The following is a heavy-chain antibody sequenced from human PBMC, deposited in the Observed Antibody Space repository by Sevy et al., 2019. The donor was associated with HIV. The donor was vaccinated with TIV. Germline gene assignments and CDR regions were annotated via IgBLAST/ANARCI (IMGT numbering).Heavy chain of an antibody. J-gene: IGHJ4*02. CDR2: TYYRSKWYN. D-gene: IGHD3-3*01. CDR1: GDSVSSNSAA. Sequence: KQSQTLSLTCAVSGDSVSSNSAAWNWIRQSPSRGLEWLGRTYYRSKWYNDYAVSVKSRITINPDTSKNQFSLQLNSVTPEDTAVYYCARSWGSHRAIFAVVIPFDYWGQGTLVTVSS. CDR3: ARSWGSHRAIFAVVIPFDY. V-gene: IGHV6-1*01.